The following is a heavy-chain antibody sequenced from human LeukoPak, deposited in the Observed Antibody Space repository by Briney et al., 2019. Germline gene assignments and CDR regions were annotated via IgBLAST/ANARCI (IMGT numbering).Heavy chain of an antibody. CDR3: ARDLIAPVAMPGSGSYSTDY. Sequence: SETLSLTCTVAGGSISSYYRSWIRQPAGKGLEWIGRIYTSGSTNYNPSLKSRVTMSVDTSTNQFSLKLSSVTAADTAVYYCARDLIAPVAMPGSGSYSTDYWGQGTLVTVSS. V-gene: IGHV4-4*07. D-gene: IGHD3-10*01. CDR2: IYTSGST. J-gene: IGHJ4*02. CDR1: GGSISSYY.